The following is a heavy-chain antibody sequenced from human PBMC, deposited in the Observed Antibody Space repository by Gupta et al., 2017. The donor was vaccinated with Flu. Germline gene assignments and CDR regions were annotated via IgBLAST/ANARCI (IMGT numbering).Heavy chain of an antibody. J-gene: IGHJ4*02. CDR3: AKGRTNAGASYDI. Sequence: EVHLSESGGGLAQPGGSLRLSCAASGFPFVNYAMSWVRQAPGKGLEWISGISSSGDDPQYAGSVEGRFTISRDNSKSTLYLEMNRLRAEDTAVYFGAKGRTNAGASYDIWGQGDLVTISS. D-gene: IGHD3-16*01. CDR1: GFPFVNYA. V-gene: IGHV3-23*01. CDR2: ISSSGDDP.